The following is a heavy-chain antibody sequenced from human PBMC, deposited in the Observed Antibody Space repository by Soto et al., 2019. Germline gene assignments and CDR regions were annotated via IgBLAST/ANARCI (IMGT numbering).Heavy chain of an antibody. D-gene: IGHD3-3*01. V-gene: IGHV4-34*01. Sequence: SETLSLTGAVYGGSFSGYYCSWIRQPPWKGLEWIGEINHSGITNYNPSLKSRVTISVDTSKNQFSLKLSSVTAADTAVYYCARGKRDFWSGYYYYYYYGMDVWGQGTTVTVSS. CDR1: GGSFSGYY. CDR3: ARGKRDFWSGYYYYYYYGMDV. CDR2: INHSGIT. J-gene: IGHJ6*02.